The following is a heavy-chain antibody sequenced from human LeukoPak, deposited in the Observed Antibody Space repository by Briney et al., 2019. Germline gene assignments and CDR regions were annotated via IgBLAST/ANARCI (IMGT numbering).Heavy chain of an antibody. V-gene: IGHV4-38-2*02. Sequence: SETLSLTCTVSGYSISSGYYWGWIRQPPGKGLEWVGSIYHSGSTYYNPSLKSRVTISVDTSKNQFSLKLSSVTAADTAVYYCARATSLKGDIVVAPAAKSRHFDYWGQGTLVTVSS. CDR3: ARATSLKGDIVVAPAAKSRHFDY. CDR2: IYHSGST. CDR1: GYSISSGYY. J-gene: IGHJ4*02. D-gene: IGHD2-2*01.